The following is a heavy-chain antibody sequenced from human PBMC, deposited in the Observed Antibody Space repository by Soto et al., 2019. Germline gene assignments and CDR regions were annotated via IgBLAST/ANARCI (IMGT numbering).Heavy chain of an antibody. D-gene: IGHD5-12*01. CDR3: ARCGYNGSYYFDY. Sequence: QVQLQESGPGLVKPSQTLSLTCTVSGGSISSGGYYWSWIRQHPGKGLEWIGYIYYSGSTYYNPSLKRRVTISVDTSKNQFSLKLSSVTAADTAVYYCARCGYNGSYYFDYWGQGTLVTVSS. CDR1: GGSISSGGYY. CDR2: IYYSGST. J-gene: IGHJ4*02. V-gene: IGHV4-31*03.